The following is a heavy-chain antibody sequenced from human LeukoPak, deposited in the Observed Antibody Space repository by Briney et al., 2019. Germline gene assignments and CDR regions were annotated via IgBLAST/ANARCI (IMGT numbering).Heavy chain of an antibody. J-gene: IGHJ4*02. V-gene: IGHV3-11*01. CDR3: ARGTGELDY. Sequence: GGSLRLSCAASGFTVSSNYMSWVRQAPGKGLEWVSYISSFDSTIYYADSVKGRFTISRDNAKNSLYLQMNSLRAEDTAVYYCARGTGELDYWGQGTLVTVSS. CDR2: ISSFDSTI. CDR1: GFTVSSNY.